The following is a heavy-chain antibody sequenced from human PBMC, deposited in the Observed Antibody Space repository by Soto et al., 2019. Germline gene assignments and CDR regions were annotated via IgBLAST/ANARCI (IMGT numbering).Heavy chain of an antibody. J-gene: IGHJ4*02. CDR3: ARPPAWSSSPFDY. CDR2: ISSSGSTI. Sequence: PGGSLRLSCAASGFTFSSYEMNWVRQAPGKGLEWVSYISSSGSTIYYADSVKGRFTISRDNAKNSLYLQMNSLRAEDTAVYYCARPPAWSSSPFDYWGQGTLVTVSS. V-gene: IGHV3-48*03. D-gene: IGHD6-13*01. CDR1: GFTFSSYE.